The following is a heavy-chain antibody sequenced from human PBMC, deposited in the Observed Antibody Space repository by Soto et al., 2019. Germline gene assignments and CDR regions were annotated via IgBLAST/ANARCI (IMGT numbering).Heavy chain of an antibody. CDR2: IYPGDSDT. Sequence: PGDSLKISCKGSGYRFSSYWIAWVRQMPGKGLEWMGIIYPGDSDTIYSPSFQGQVTFSADKSTSTAYLQWSSLKASDTAMYYCARQGSNGAYYYYGMDVWGQGTTVTVSS. CDR1: GYRFSSYW. CDR3: ARQGSNGAYYYYGMDV. V-gene: IGHV5-51*01. J-gene: IGHJ6*02. D-gene: IGHD2-8*01.